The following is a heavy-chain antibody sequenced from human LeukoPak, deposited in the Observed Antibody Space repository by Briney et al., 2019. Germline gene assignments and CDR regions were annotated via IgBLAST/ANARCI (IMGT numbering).Heavy chain of an antibody. J-gene: IGHJ4*02. CDR3: ARGQVRGMVGAY. D-gene: IGHD3-10*01. V-gene: IGHV4-34*01. Sequence: PSETLSLTCAVYGGSFSGYYWSWIRQPPGKGLEWIGEINHSGSTNYNPSLKSRVTISVDPSKNQFSLKLSSVTAADTAVYYCARGQVRGMVGAYWGQGTLVTVSS. CDR2: INHSGST. CDR1: GGSFSGYY.